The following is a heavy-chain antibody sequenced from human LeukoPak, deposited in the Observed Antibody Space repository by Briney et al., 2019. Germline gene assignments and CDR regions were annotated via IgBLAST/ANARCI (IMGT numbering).Heavy chain of an antibody. D-gene: IGHD5/OR15-5a*01. J-gene: IGHJ3*02. Sequence: GGSLRLSCTASGFTFSSYDMHWVRQLPGGGLEWVSAIGIGDDTHYPDSVKGRFTISRENAKNSFYLQMNTLRDGDTAVYYCVRGGIRVSGIDAFDIWGQGTMVTVS. CDR2: IGIGDDT. CDR1: GFTFSSYD. CDR3: VRGGIRVSGIDAFDI. V-gene: IGHV3-13*01.